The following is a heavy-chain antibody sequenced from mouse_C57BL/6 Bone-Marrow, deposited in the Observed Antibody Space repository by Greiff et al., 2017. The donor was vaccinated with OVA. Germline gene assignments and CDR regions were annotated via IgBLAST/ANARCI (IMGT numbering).Heavy chain of an antibody. CDR1: GYTFTSYG. V-gene: IGHV1-81*01. CDR3: ARSLYYYGSSYWYFDV. J-gene: IGHJ1*03. Sequence: QVQLQQSGAELARPGASVKLSCKASGYTFTSYGISWVKQRTGQGLEWIGEIYPRSGNTYYNEQFKGKATLTADKSSSTAYMQLSSLTSEDSAVYFCARSLYYYGSSYWYFDVWGTGTTVTVSS. CDR2: IYPRSGNT. D-gene: IGHD1-1*01.